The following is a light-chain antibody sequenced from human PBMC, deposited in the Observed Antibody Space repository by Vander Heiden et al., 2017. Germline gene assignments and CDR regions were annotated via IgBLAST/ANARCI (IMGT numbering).Light chain of an antibody. J-gene: IGKJ4*01. V-gene: IGKV3-20*01. CDR3: QQYGSSPAT. CDR2: GAS. CDR1: QRVSSSY. Sequence: EMVLTQPPGTPPSSPAERATLSCRASQRVSSSYLAWYKQKPGQAPRLLIYGASSRATGIPARFSGSGSGTDFTLTISRLEPEDFAVYYCQQYGSSPATFGGGTKVEIK.